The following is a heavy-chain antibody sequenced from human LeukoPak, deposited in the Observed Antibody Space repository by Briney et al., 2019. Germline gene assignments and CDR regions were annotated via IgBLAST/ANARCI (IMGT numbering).Heavy chain of an antibody. D-gene: IGHD6-13*01. Sequence: GGSLRLSCAASGFTVSSNYMSWVRQAPGKGLEWVSVIYSGGSTYYADSVKGRFTISRDNAKKSQFLQMNSLRAEDTAIYYCTREGITAGADYWGQGTLVIVSS. V-gene: IGHV3-53*01. CDR1: GFTVSSNY. J-gene: IGHJ4*02. CDR3: TREGITAGADY. CDR2: IYSGGST.